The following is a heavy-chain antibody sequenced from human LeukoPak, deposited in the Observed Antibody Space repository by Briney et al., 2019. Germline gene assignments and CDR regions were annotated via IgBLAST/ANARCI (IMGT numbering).Heavy chain of an antibody. Sequence: SETLSLTCSVSGGSTNDYYWNWVRQPPGRGLEWIGYIYTDGSTYYNPSLKSRVTISVVTSKSQCSLKLTSVTAADTAVYYCVRGDYGLLDYWGQGTLVTVSS. J-gene: IGHJ4*02. CDR3: VRGDYGLLDY. V-gene: IGHV4-4*09. CDR2: IYTDGST. D-gene: IGHD4-17*01. CDR1: GGSTNDYY.